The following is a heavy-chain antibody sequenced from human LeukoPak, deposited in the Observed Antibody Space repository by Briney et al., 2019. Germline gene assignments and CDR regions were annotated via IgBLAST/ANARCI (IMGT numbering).Heavy chain of an antibody. V-gene: IGHV4-59*08. Sequence: PSDTLSLTCTVSGGSISSYYWGWIRHPPEEGLEWIVYIYYSGSTKYNPSLKSRVTISVDTSKNQFSLKLSSVTAADTAVYYCARGARAGYNLEPLDYWGQGTLVTVSS. D-gene: IGHD5-24*01. CDR3: ARGARAGYNLEPLDY. CDR2: IYYSGST. J-gene: IGHJ4*02. CDR1: GGSISSYY.